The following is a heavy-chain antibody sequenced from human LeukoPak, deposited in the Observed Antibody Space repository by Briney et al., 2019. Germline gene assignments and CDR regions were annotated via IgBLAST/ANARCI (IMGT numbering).Heavy chain of an antibody. CDR3: ARDIIAVAVPFDY. D-gene: IGHD6-19*01. CDR1: GFTFSSYS. J-gene: IGHJ4*02. CDR2: ISSSSSYI. V-gene: IGHV3-21*01. Sequence: GGSLRLSCAASGFTFSSYSMNWVRQAPGKGLEWVSSISSSSSYIYYADSVKGRFTISRDNAKNSLYLQMNSLRAEDTAVYYCARDIIAVAVPFDYWGQGTLVTVSS.